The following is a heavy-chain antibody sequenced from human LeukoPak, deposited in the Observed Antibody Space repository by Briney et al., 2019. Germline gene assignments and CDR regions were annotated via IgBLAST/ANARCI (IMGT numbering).Heavy chain of an antibody. V-gene: IGHV1-24*01. D-gene: IGHD1-7*01. CDR2: SNPEDGET. CDR3: VTDGLELRGH. Sequence: GASVTVASKLSGYTLAELSMYWVRQAPGNGLEWMGGSNPEDGETIYAQKYQGRVTITEDTSTDTAYMELRSLRSEDTAMYYCVTDGLELRGHWGEGTLVTVSS. CDR1: GYTLAELS. J-gene: IGHJ4*02.